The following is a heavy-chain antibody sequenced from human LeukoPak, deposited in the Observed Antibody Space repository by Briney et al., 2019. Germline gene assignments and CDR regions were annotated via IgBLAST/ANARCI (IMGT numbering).Heavy chain of an antibody. D-gene: IGHD6-13*01. V-gene: IGHV4-59*02. CDR3: VRDSRYGSGWFEDGLDF. CDR2: INDGGST. CDR1: GDSVRSYY. Sequence: PSEILSLTCTVSGDSVRSYYWGWIRQPPGQGRGWLGHINDGGSTTYNPSLQGRVTISIDTSKNQFSLKVNSVTAADTAVYYCVRDSRYGSGWFEDGLDFWGQGTTVTVSS. J-gene: IGHJ6*02.